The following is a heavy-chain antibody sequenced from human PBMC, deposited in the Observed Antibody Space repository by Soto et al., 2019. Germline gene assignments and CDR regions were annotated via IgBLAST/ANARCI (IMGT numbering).Heavy chain of an antibody. CDR3: ATESGSTYGYFDY. D-gene: IGHD4-17*01. Sequence: SETLSLTCTVSGGSVTSDEDYWSWIRQSPGKGLEWIGYISNSGSTGYNPSLKTRLSMSVGRSKNQFTLRLTSVTAADTAVYFCATESGSTYGYFDYWGQGTQVTVS. J-gene: IGHJ4*02. CDR1: GGSVTSDEDY. V-gene: IGHV4-30-4*01. CDR2: ISNSGST.